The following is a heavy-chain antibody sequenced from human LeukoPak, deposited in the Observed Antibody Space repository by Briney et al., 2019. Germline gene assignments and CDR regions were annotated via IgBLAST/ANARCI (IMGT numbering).Heavy chain of an antibody. J-gene: IGHJ4*02. CDR1: GYIFTTYT. V-gene: IGHV1-3*01. CDR2: INAGNGNT. CDR3: ARDAPRGYSYGYFDWLGY. D-gene: IGHD5-18*01. Sequence: GASVKVSCKASGYIFTTYTMHWVRQAPGQRLEWMGWINAGNGNTKYSQNFQGRVTITRDTSASTAYMELSSLRSEDTAVYYCARDAPRGYSYGYFDWLGYWGQGTLVTVSS.